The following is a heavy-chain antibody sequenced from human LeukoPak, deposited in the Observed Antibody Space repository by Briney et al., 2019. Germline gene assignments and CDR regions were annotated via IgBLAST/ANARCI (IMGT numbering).Heavy chain of an antibody. CDR1: GGTFSSYA. J-gene: IGHJ4*02. V-gene: IGHV1-46*01. CDR2: INPSGGST. Sequence: AASVNVSCKASGGTFSSYAISWVRQAPGQGLEWMGIINPSGGSTSYAQKFQGRVTMTRDTSTSTVYMELSSLRSEDTAVYYCASSLPTRLGSAIDYWGQGTLVTVSS. CDR3: ASSLPTRLGSAIDY. D-gene: IGHD6-19*01.